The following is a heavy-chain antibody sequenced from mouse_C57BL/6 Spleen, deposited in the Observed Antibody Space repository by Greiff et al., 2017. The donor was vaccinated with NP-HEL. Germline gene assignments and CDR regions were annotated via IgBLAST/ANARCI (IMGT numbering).Heavy chain of an antibody. CDR2: LNPNNGGT. V-gene: IGHV1-22*01. CDR3: ARLTNWDYAMDY. D-gene: IGHD4-1*02. Sequence: VQLQQSGPELVKPGASVKMSCKASGYTFTDYNMHWVKQSHGKSLEWIGYLNPNNGGTSYNQKFKGKATLTVNKSSSTAYMELRSLTSEDSAVYYCARLTNWDYAMDYWGQGTSVTVSS. J-gene: IGHJ4*01. CDR1: GYTFTDYN.